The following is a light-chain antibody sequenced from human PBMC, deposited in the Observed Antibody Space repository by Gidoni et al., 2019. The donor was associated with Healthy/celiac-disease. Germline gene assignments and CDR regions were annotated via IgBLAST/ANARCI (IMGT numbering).Light chain of an antibody. CDR1: QDISNY. J-gene: IGKJ4*01. Sequence: DIEMTQSPSSLSASVGDRVTITCQASQDISNYLNWYQQKPGKAPKLLIYDASNLETGVPSRCSGSGSGTDFTFTISILQPEDIATYYCQQYDNLPPLTFGGGTKVEIK. V-gene: IGKV1-33*01. CDR2: DAS. CDR3: QQYDNLPPLT.